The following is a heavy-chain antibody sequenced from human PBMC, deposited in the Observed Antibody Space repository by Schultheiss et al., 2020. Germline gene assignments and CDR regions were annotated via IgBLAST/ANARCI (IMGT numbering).Heavy chain of an antibody. D-gene: IGHD2-8*01. J-gene: IGHJ5*02. CDR3: TKTDWFDP. Sequence: GGSLRLSCAASGFSFSSSSMSWVRQAPGKGLEWVANIQEDGSEKHYDDSVRGRFSISRDNAKNTLYLQMSSLRADDTALYYCTKTDWFDPWGQGTLVTVSS. CDR2: IQEDGSEK. CDR1: GFSFSSSS. V-gene: IGHV3-7*01.